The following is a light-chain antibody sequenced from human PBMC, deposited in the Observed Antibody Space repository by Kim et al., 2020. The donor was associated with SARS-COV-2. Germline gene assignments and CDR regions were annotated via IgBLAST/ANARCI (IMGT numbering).Light chain of an antibody. CDR3: QKYNGAPLT. CDR1: QCINKD. Sequence: ASVGDRVTITCRASQCINKDLAWYQQKPGKVPNLLIYGASALQSGVPSRFSGRGSGTDFTLTISSLQPEDVAIYYCQKYNGAPLTFGQGTKVDIK. CDR2: GAS. J-gene: IGKJ1*01. V-gene: IGKV1-27*01.